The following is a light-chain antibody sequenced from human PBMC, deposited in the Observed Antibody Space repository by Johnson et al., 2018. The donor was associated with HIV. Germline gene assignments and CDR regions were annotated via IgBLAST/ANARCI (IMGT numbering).Light chain of an antibody. CDR3: GTWASSLIIFV. V-gene: IGLV1-51*02. J-gene: IGLJ1*01. CDR2: END. Sequence: QSVLTQSPSVSAAPGQKVTISCSGGSSNIGSNYVSWYKQLPGTAPKLLIYENDKRPSGIRDRFSGSKSGTAATLAITGLQPGDEADYYCGTWASSLIIFVFGTGTKVTVL. CDR1: SSNIGSNY.